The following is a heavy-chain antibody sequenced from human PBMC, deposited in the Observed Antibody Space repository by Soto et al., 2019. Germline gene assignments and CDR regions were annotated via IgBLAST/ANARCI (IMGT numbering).Heavy chain of an antibody. J-gene: IGHJ4*02. CDR1: GFTFSSYA. D-gene: IGHD6-19*01. CDR2: ILGGSGKT. Sequence: EVQLLESGGGLVQPGGSLRLSCAASGFTFSSYAMTWVRQAPGKGLEWVALILGGSGKTYYADSVKGRFTISRDNSKNTLYLQMNSLRAEDSARYYCVKGGPIGVSGDDYWGQGTLVTVSS. V-gene: IGHV3-23*01. CDR3: VKGGPIGVSGDDY.